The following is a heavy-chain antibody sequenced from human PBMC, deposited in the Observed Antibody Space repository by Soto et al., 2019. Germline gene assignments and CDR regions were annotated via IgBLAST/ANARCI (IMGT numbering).Heavy chain of an antibody. D-gene: IGHD1-26*01. CDR1: GYSFTSLD. CDR2: MQPSSGRT. Sequence: QVQLVQSGAEVKKPGASVKVSCKASGYSFTSLDINWVRQTPGQGLEWMGWMQPSSGRTGYAQKFQGRVTMTRDTSINTAYMELSSLTSDDTAFYYCARGVTAGVDYWGQGTLVTVSS. V-gene: IGHV1-8*01. CDR3: ARGVTAGVDY. J-gene: IGHJ4*02.